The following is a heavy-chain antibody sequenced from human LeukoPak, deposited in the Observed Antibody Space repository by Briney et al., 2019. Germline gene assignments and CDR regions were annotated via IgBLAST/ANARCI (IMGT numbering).Heavy chain of an antibody. V-gene: IGHV4-34*01. J-gene: IGHJ5*02. CDR3: ARFTKYGYKSRGAVAGTNWFDP. D-gene: IGHD6-19*01. CDR1: GGSFSGYY. Sequence: SETLSLTCAVYGGSFSGYYRSWIRQPPGKGLEWIGEINHSGSTNYNPSLKSRVTISVDTSKNQFSLKLSSVTAADTAVYYCARFTKYGYKSRGAVAGTNWFDPWGQGTLVTVSS. CDR2: INHSGST.